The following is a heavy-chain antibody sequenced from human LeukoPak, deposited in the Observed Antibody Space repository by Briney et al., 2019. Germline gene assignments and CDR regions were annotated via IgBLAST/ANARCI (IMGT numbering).Heavy chain of an antibody. Sequence: ASVKVSCKASGYTFTGYYMHWVRQAPGQGLEWMGWINPNSGGTNYAQKFQGRVTMTRDTSISTAYMELSRLRSDDTAVYYCARGAAFLYYYDSSGSRFDYWGQGTLVTVSS. CDR1: GYTFTGYY. D-gene: IGHD3-22*01. CDR3: ARGAAFLYYYDSSGSRFDY. J-gene: IGHJ4*02. CDR2: INPNSGGT. V-gene: IGHV1-2*02.